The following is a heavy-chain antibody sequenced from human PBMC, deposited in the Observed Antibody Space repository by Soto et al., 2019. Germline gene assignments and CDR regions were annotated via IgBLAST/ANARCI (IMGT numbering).Heavy chain of an antibody. V-gene: IGHV4-59*01. CDR3: AGGGNTALAYYFYGMDI. J-gene: IGHJ6*02. CDR1: GGSISSYY. D-gene: IGHD5-18*01. Sequence: QVQLQESGPGLVKPSETLSLTCTVSGGSISSYYWSWIRQPPGKGLEWIAYSYDSGSTSYSPSRQSRVTRSVDTSTNQVSLKLSSVTAADTAVYYCAGGGNTALAYYFYGMDIWGQGTTVTVSS. CDR2: SYDSGST.